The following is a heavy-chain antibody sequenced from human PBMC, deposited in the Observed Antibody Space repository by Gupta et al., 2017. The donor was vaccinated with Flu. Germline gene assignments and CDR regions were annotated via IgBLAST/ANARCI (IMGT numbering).Heavy chain of an antibody. CDR2: ITWNSDTI. CDR3: VKDRGYTWDAIDF. Sequence: VRQAPGKVLECVSGITWNSDTIGYADSVKGRFTLSRDTAKNSLYLQMNSLRPEDTALYYCVKDRGYTWDAIDFWGQGTMVTVSS. J-gene: IGHJ3*01. D-gene: IGHD2-15*01. V-gene: IGHV3-9*01.